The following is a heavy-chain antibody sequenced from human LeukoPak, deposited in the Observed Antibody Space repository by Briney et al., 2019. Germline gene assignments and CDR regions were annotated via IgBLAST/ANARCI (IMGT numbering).Heavy chain of an antibody. CDR3: ARDVSSWLDN. V-gene: IGHV4-34*01. CDR2: INHSGST. J-gene: IGHJ4*02. CDR1: GGSISSYY. Sequence: SETLSLTCTVSGGSISSYYWSWIRQPPGKGLEWIGEINHSGSTNYNPSLKSRVTISEDTSKNQFSLKVSSVTAADTAVYYCARDVSSWLDNWGQGTLVTVSS. D-gene: IGHD6-13*01.